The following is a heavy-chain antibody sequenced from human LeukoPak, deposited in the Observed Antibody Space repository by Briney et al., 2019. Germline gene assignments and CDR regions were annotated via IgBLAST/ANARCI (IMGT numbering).Heavy chain of an antibody. CDR2: IRYDGSNK. J-gene: IGHJ6*03. CDR3: AKLSGSYYYYYMDV. V-gene: IGHV3-30*02. Sequence: PGGSLRLSCAASGFTFSSYGMHWVRQAPGKGLEWVAFIRYDGSNKYYADSVKGRFTIFRDNSKNTLYLQMNSLRAEDTAVYYCAKLSGSYYYYYMDVWGKGTTVTVSS. D-gene: IGHD1-26*01. CDR1: GFTFSSYG.